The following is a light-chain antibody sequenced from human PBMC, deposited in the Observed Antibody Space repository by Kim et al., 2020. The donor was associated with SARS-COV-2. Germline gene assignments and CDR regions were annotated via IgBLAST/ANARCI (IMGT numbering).Light chain of an antibody. Sequence: EIVLTQSPGTLSLSPGDRATLSCRASQSVSSSYLVWYQQKPGQAPRLLIYGASSRATGIPDRFSGSGSGTDFTLTINRLEPEDFAVYYCHQYGSAFTFGPGTKVDIK. CDR1: QSVSSSY. CDR3: HQYGSAFT. V-gene: IGKV3-20*01. CDR2: GAS. J-gene: IGKJ3*01.